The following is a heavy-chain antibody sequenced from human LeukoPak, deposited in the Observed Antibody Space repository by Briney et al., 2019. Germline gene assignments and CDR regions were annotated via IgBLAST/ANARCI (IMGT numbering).Heavy chain of an antibody. J-gene: IGHJ6*02. CDR1: GFTFDDYA. CDR2: ISGDGGST. D-gene: IGHD6-13*01. V-gene: IGHV3-43*02. CDR3: AKDIAAAGPYYYYYYGMDV. Sequence: GGSLRLSCAASGFTFDDYAMHWVRQAPGKGLEWVSLISGDGGSTYYADSVKGRFTISRDNSKNSLYLRMNSLRTEDTALYYCAKDIAAAGPYYYYYYGMDVWGQGTTVTVSS.